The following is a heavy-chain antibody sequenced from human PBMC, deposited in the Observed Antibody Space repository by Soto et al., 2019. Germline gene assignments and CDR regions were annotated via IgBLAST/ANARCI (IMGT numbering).Heavy chain of an antibody. J-gene: IGHJ3*02. V-gene: IGHV5-51*01. D-gene: IGHD3-22*01. CDR3: ARVVAATYYYDSSGYLLGAFDI. CDR1: GYSFTSYW. Sequence: GESLKISCKGSGYSFTSYWIGWVRQMPGKGLEWMGIIYPGDSDTRYSPSFQGQVTISADKSISTAYLQWSSLKASDTAMYYCARVVAATYYYDSSGYLLGAFDIWGQGTMVTVSS. CDR2: IYPGDSDT.